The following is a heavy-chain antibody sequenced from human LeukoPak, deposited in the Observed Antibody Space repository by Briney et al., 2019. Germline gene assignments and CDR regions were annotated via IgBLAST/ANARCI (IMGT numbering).Heavy chain of an antibody. D-gene: IGHD2-15*01. V-gene: IGHV3-23*01. CDR3: AKAELGEDTFFDY. J-gene: IGHJ4*02. CDR2: LSGSGAGT. CDR1: GFTFSDYA. Sequence: GGSLRLSCAASGFTFSDYALGWVRQAPGRGLEWVATLSGSGAGTYYSDSVQGRFTISRDNSKRTLFLQMNSLRAEDTAFYYCAKAELGEDTFFDYWGQGTLVTVSS.